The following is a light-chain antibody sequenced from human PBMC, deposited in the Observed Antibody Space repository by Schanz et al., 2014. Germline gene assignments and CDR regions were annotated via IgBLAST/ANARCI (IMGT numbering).Light chain of an antibody. V-gene: IGLV2-14*03. Sequence: QSALTQPASVSGSPGQSITISCTGTSSDVGGYNYVSWYQHHPGKAPKLIISDVSDRPSGVSNRFSGSKSDNTASLTISGLQAEDEADYYCSAYVQGRNFVAFGGGTKLTVL. CDR2: DVS. CDR3: SAYVQGRNFVA. CDR1: SSDVGGYNY. J-gene: IGLJ2*01.